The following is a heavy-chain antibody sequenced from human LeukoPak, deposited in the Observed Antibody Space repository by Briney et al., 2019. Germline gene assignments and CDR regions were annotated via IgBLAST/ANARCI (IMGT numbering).Heavy chain of an antibody. CDR2: INPNSGGT. Sequence: ASVKVSCKASGYTFTGCYMHWVRQAPGQGLEWMGWINPNSGGTNYAQKFQGRVTMTRDTSISTAYMELSRLRSDDTAVYYCARGWGYSYGKFDYWGQGTLVTVSS. CDR3: ARGWGYSYGKFDY. J-gene: IGHJ4*02. CDR1: GYTFTGCY. V-gene: IGHV1-2*02. D-gene: IGHD5-18*01.